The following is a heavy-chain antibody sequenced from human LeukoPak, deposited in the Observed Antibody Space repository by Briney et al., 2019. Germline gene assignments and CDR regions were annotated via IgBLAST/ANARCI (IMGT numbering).Heavy chain of an antibody. J-gene: IGHJ4*02. CDR1: GVSINSYY. CDR2: IYSSGTT. Sequence: SETLSLTCTVSGVSINSYYWSWIRQPAGKGLEWIGRIYSSGTTDYSPSLKSRVTMSVDTSKNQFSLKLSSVTAADTAVYYCAVGADPGSYHFDYWGQGTLVTVSS. CDR3: AVGADPGSYHFDY. D-gene: IGHD3-10*01. V-gene: IGHV4-4*07.